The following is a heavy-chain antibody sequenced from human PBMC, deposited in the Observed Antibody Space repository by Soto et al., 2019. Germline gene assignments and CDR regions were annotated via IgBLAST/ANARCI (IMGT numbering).Heavy chain of an antibody. Sequence: ASVKVSCKASGYTFTSYAMHWVRQAPGQRLEWMGWINAGNGNTKYSQKFQGRVTITRDTSASTAYMELSSLRSEDTAVYYCARDRRRRLRVYYCYGMDVWGQGTTVTVSS. J-gene: IGHJ6*02. CDR2: INAGNGNT. CDR1: GYTFTSYA. D-gene: IGHD5-12*01. CDR3: ARDRRRRLRVYYCYGMDV. V-gene: IGHV1-3*01.